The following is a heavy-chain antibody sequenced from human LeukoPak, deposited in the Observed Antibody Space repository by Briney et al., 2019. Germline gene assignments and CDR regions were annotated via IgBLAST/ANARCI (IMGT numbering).Heavy chain of an antibody. CDR3: AKYRGDV. J-gene: IGHJ6*04. D-gene: IGHD3-10*01. CDR2: ISCSSSCT. Sequence: GGSLRLSCAASGFTFSSYGMNWVRQAPGKGLEWVSSISCSSSCTYYADSVKGRFTISRDNAKNMLYLQMNSLRAEDTAGNYRAKYRGDVWGKGTTVTVSP. CDR1: GFTFSSYG. V-gene: IGHV3-21*04.